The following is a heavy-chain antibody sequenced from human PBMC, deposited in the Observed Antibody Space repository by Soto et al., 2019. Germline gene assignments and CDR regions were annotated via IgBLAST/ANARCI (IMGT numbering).Heavy chain of an antibody. V-gene: IGHV1-69*13. CDR2: IIPIFGTA. CDR3: ARAVAARRYYYYGMDV. J-gene: IGHJ6*02. CDR1: GGTFSSYA. Sequence: AASVKVSCKASGGTFSSYAISWVRQAPGQGLEWMGGIIPIFGTANYAQKFQGRVTITADESTSTAYMELSSLRSEDTAVYYCARAVAARRYYYYGMDVWGQRTTVAVSS. D-gene: IGHD6-6*01.